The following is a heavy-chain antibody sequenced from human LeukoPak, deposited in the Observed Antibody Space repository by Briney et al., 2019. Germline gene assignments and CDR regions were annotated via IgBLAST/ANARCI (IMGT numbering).Heavy chain of an antibody. D-gene: IGHD3-10*01. V-gene: IGHV4-39*07. CDR1: GGSISSSSYY. CDR3: AREAGSGSYGDYYYYYYMDV. Sequence: SETLSLTCTVSGGSISSSSYYWGWIRQPPGKGLEWIGSIYYSGNTYYNPSLKSRVTISVDTSKNQFSLKLSSVTAADTAVYYCAREAGSGSYGDYYYYYYMDVWGKGTTVTISS. CDR2: IYYSGNT. J-gene: IGHJ6*03.